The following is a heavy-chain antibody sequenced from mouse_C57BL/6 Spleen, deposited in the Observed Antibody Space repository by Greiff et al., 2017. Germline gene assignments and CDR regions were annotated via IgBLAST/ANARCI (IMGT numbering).Heavy chain of an antibody. Sequence: QVQLQQSGAELARPGASVKLSCKASCYTFTSYGISWVKQRTGQGLEWIGEIYPRSGNTYYNEKFKGKATLTADKSSSTAYMELRSLTSEDSAVYFCARWGTTVDWYFDVWGTGTTVTVSS. CDR1: CYTFTSYG. CDR3: ARWGTTVDWYFDV. J-gene: IGHJ1*03. V-gene: IGHV1-81*01. D-gene: IGHD1-1*01. CDR2: IYPRSGNT.